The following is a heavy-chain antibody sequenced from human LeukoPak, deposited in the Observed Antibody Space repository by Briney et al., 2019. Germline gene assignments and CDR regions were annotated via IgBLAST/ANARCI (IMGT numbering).Heavy chain of an antibody. CDR1: GFTFSSYA. D-gene: IGHD1-26*01. CDR2: ISYDGSNK. J-gene: IGHJ4*02. CDR3: ARDLTAYSGSYGY. Sequence: GGSLRLSCAASGFTFSSYAMHWVRQAPGKGLEWVAVISYDGSNKYYADSVKGRFTISRENSKNTLYLQMNSLRAEDTAVYYCARDLTAYSGSYGYWGQGTLVTVSS. V-gene: IGHV3-30*04.